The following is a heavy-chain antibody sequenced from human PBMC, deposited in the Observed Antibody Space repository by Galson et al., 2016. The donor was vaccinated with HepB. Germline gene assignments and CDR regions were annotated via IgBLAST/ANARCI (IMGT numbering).Heavy chain of an antibody. D-gene: IGHD1-1*01. J-gene: IGHJ4*02. CDR3: VKDLEFQQLWSYYFDY. CDR2: ISGYNGDT. V-gene: IGHV1-18*04. Sequence: SVKVSCKASGYTFTSYGISWVRQAPGQGLEWMGWISGYNGDTNYAPKLQGRVTMTTDTSTNTAYMELRSLRSDDAAVYYCVKDLEFQQLWSYYFDYWGQGTLVTVSS. CDR1: GYTFTSYG.